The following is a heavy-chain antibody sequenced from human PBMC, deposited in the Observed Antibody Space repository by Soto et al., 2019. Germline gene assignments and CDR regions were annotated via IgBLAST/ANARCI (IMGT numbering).Heavy chain of an antibody. CDR1: GYTFIGYH. Sequence: ASVKVSCKASGYTFIGYHMHWVRQAPGQGLEWMGWINPKSGATNLAQKFQGRVTMTRDTSISTAYMELTRLTSGDTAVYYCASPPPAYSSGVLASWGQGTQVTVSS. V-gene: IGHV1-2*02. D-gene: IGHD6-19*01. CDR3: ASPPPAYSSGVLAS. J-gene: IGHJ5*02. CDR2: INPKSGAT.